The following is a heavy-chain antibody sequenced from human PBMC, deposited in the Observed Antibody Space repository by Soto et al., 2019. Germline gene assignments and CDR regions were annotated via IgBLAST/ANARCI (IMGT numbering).Heavy chain of an antibody. CDR2: ISGSDNST. V-gene: IGHV3-23*01. Sequence: GGSLRLSCAASGFTFSSYAMSWVRQAPGKGLEWVSAISGSDNSTYYADSVKGRFTISRDNFKNTLYLQMSSLRADDTAVCYCAPMGVWGQGTTVTVSS. CDR1: GFTFSSYA. J-gene: IGHJ6*02. CDR3: APMGV.